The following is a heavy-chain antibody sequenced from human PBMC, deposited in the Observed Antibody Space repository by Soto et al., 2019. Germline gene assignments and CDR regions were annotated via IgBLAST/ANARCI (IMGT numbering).Heavy chain of an antibody. J-gene: IGHJ4*02. Sequence: PGGSLRLSCAASGFTFSDYAMHWVRQAPGKGPEWVAVISYGGNNKYYADSVQGRFTISRGNSKNTLYLQMNSLRAEDTAVYYCVRSDGRTAAGPYYFDNWGQGTLVTVSS. CDR3: VRSDGRTAAGPYYFDN. V-gene: IGHV3-30*04. D-gene: IGHD6-13*01. CDR1: GFTFSDYA. CDR2: ISYGGNNK.